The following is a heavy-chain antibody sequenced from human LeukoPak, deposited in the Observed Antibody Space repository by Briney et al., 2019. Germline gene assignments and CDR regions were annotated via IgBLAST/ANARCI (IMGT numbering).Heavy chain of an antibody. V-gene: IGHV3-21*01. CDR2: ISSSSSYI. CDR1: GFTFSSYS. Sequence: PGGSPRLSCAASGFTFSSYSMNWVRQAPGKGLEWVSSISSSSSYIYYADSVKGRFTISRDNAKNSLYLQMNSLRAEDTAVYYCARDGNSGGFGPWGQGTLVTVSS. D-gene: IGHD3-10*01. J-gene: IGHJ5*02. CDR3: ARDGNSGGFGP.